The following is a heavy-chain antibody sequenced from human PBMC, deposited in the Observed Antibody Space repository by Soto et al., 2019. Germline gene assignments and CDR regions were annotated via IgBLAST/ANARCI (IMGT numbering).Heavy chain of an antibody. V-gene: IGHV3-9*01. CDR3: AKDMDIGGGSGGGGGMDV. CDR2: ISWNSGSI. J-gene: IGHJ6*02. Sequence: EVQLVESGGGLVQPGRSLRLSCAASGFTFDDYAMHWVRQAPGKGLEWVSGISWNSGSIGYADSVKGRFTISRDNAKNSLYLQMNSLRDEDTALYYCAKDMDIGGGSGGGGGMDVWGQGTTVTVSS. D-gene: IGHD2-2*03. CDR1: GFTFDDYA.